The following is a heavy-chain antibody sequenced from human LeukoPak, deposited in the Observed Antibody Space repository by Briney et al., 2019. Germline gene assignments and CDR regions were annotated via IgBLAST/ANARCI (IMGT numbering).Heavy chain of an antibody. CDR2: ISGSGGST. CDR1: GFTFSSYA. J-gene: IGHJ4*02. Sequence: PGGSLRLPCAASGFTFSSYAMSWVRQAPGKGLEWVSAISGSGGSTYYADSVKGRFTISRDNSKNTLYLQMNSLRAEDTAVYYCAKDGRYSSSWYPAYWGQGTLVTVSS. D-gene: IGHD6-13*01. V-gene: IGHV3-23*01. CDR3: AKDGRYSSSWYPAY.